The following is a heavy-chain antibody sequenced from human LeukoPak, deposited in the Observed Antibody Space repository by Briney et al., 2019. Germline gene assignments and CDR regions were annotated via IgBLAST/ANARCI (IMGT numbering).Heavy chain of an antibody. Sequence: GASVKVSCKASGYTFTNYYMHWVRQAPGQGLEWMGIINPSGGSTSYAQKFQGRVTMTRDTSTSTAYMELSSLRSEDMAVYYCARDAGQQLGFDYWGQGTLVTVSS. J-gene: IGHJ4*02. CDR3: ARDAGQQLGFDY. CDR2: INPSGGST. V-gene: IGHV1-46*01. D-gene: IGHD6-13*01. CDR1: GYTFTNYY.